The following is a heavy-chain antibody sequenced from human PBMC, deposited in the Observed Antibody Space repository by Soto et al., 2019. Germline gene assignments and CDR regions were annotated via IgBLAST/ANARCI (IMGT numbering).Heavy chain of an antibody. D-gene: IGHD4-17*01. Sequence: QVQLVEAGVGVGQPGRSLRLSCAASGFTFSRYCVHWVRQAPGKGLEWVAFISYDGSNKYYVDSVKGRFTISRYNYKNTLYLQMQSLSAEDTAVDYCANGGVDYEGYFDYWGQGTLVTVSS. CDR3: ANGGVDYEGYFDY. CDR2: ISYDGSNK. CDR1: GFTFSRYC. J-gene: IGHJ4*02. V-gene: IGHV3-30*18.